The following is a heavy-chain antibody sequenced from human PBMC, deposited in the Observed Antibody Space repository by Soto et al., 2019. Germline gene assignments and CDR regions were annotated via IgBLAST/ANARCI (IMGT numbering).Heavy chain of an antibody. Sequence: QLQLQESGPGLVKPSETLSLTCTVSGGSISSSSYYWGWIRQPPGKGLEWIGSIYYSGSTYYNPSLKSRVTISVHTSTNPSSPKLRPVTAADTAGYYCARGSRWKRSRNWFDPWGQGTLVTVSS. CDR3: ARGSRWKRSRNWFDP. V-gene: IGHV4-39*01. CDR1: GGSISSSSYY. CDR2: IYYSGST. D-gene: IGHD6-13*01. J-gene: IGHJ5*02.